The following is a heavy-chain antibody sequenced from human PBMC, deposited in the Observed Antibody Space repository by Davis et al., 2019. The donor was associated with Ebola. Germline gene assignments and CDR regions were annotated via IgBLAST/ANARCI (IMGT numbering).Heavy chain of an antibody. Sequence: GESLKISCAASGLTFSSYAMHWVRQAPGKGLEWVAFVSYNGRDTYHADSVKGRFTISRDNSKNTLYLQMNSLRVEDTAIYYCAREGGTAFDIWGQGTMVTVSS. D-gene: IGHD1-1*01. CDR1: GLTFSSYA. CDR3: AREGGTAFDI. V-gene: IGHV3-30*04. J-gene: IGHJ3*02. CDR2: VSYNGRDT.